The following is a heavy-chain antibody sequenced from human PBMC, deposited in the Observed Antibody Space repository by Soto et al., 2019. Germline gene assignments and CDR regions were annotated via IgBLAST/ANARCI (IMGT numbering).Heavy chain of an antibody. CDR2: INAGNGNT. CDR3: AGDIVVVVAATYYYYGMDV. V-gene: IGHV1-3*01. CDR1: GYTFTSYA. J-gene: IGHJ6*02. Sequence: ASVKVSCKASGYTFTSYAMHWVRQAPGQRLEWMGWINAGNGNTKYSQKFQGRVTITRDTSASTAYMELSSLRSEDTAVYYCAGDIVVVVAATYYYYGMDVWGQGTTLTVSS. D-gene: IGHD2-15*01.